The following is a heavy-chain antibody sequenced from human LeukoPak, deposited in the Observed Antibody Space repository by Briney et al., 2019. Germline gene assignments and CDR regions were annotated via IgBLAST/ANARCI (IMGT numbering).Heavy chain of an antibody. Sequence: GASVKVSCKASGGTFSSYAISWVRQAPGQGLEWMGGIIPIFGTANYAQKFQGRVTITTDESTSTAYMELSSLRSEDTAVYYCATPSYGSRAFDYWGQGTLVTVSS. V-gene: IGHV1-69*05. CDR2: IIPIFGTA. CDR3: ATPSYGSRAFDY. CDR1: GGTFSSYA. D-gene: IGHD5-18*01. J-gene: IGHJ4*02.